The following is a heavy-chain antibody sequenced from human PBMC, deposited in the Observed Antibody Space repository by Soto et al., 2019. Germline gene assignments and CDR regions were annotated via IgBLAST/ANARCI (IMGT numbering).Heavy chain of an antibody. CDR2: TYYRSKWYN. D-gene: IGHD3-3*01. CDR3: ARGLWSGYYSNWFDP. Sequence: PSHTLSLTCAISGDTVSSNSAAWDWIRQSPSRGLEWLGRTYYRSKWYNDYAVSVKSRITINPDTSKNQFSLQLNSVTPEDTAAYYCARGLWSGYYSNWFDPWGQGTLVTVSS. V-gene: IGHV6-1*01. J-gene: IGHJ5*02. CDR1: GDTVSSNSAA.